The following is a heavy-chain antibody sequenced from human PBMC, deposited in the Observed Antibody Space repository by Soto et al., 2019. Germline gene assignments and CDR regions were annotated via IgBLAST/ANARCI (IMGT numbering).Heavy chain of an antibody. D-gene: IGHD2-21*02. V-gene: IGHV1-69*11. CDR2: IVPSLDTT. CDR1: GGTFRSYG. CDR3: ATWPQACSTADPYSVEF. Sequence: QVQLVQSGTEVKKLGSSVKVSCKASGGTFRSYGISWVRQAPGQGLEWMGMIVPSLDTTKYAQKFQARVTITADEFTSTAYMELSSLRSEDTAVYYCATWPQACSTADPYSVEFWGQGTMVIVSS. J-gene: IGHJ4*02.